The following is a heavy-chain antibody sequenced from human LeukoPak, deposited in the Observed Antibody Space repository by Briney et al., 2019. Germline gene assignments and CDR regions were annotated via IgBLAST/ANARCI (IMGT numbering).Heavy chain of an antibody. CDR3: ARDGNFDY. Sequence: GASVKVSCKASGYTFTGYYMHWVRQAPGQGLEWMGWINPNSGDTSYTQEFQGRVTMTRDTSISTVYMELSGLRSDDTAVYYRARDGNFDYWGQGTLVTVSS. V-gene: IGHV1-2*02. CDR2: INPNSGDT. CDR1: GYTFTGYY. J-gene: IGHJ4*02.